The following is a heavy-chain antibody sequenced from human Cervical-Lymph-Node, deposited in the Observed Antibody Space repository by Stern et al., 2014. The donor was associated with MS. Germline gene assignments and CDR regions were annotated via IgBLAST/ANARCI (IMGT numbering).Heavy chain of an antibody. V-gene: IGHV5-51*03. CDR2: IYPGDSDT. J-gene: IGHJ4*02. Sequence: EVQLEESGAEVKKPGESLKLSCTGSGYSFANFWFGWVRQVPGKGLEWMGIIYPGDSDTRYSTSYQGQVTISAEESNRHAYLLWSSLKASDAGIYYCASRGLGYDGADHWGQGTLVTVSS. D-gene: IGHD3-16*01. CDR1: GYSFANFW. CDR3: ASRGLGYDGADH.